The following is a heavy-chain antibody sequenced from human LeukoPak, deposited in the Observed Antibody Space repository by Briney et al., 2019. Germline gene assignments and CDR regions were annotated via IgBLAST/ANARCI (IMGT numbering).Heavy chain of an antibody. CDR3: ARDWSFTGTSLFDS. CDR2: IRFDGSSK. D-gene: IGHD4-11*01. CDR1: GFIFNSYD. Sequence: PGRSLRLSCAESGFIFNSYDMHWVRQAPGKGLEWVATIRFDGSSKYYGDPVKGRFTISRDNSKNTLYLQMNSLRVEDTAVYYCARDWSFTGTSLFDSWGQGTLVTVSS. J-gene: IGHJ4*02. V-gene: IGHV3-33*01.